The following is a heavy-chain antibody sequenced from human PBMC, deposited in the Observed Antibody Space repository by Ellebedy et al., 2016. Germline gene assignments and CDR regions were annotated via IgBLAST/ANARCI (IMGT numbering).Heavy chain of an antibody. V-gene: IGHV3-30-3*01. CDR1: GFTFSSYA. J-gene: IGHJ3*02. D-gene: IGHD1-7*01. CDR3: ARDITGTTGDAFDI. Sequence: GGSLRLXCAASGFTFSSYAMHWVRQAPGKGLEWVAVISYDGSNKYYADSVKGRFTISRDNSKNTLYLQMNSLRAEDTAVYYCARDITGTTGDAFDIWGQGTMVTVSS. CDR2: ISYDGSNK.